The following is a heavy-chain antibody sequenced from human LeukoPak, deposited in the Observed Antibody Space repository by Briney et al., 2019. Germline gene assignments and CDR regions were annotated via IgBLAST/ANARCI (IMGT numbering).Heavy chain of an antibody. CDR3: ARGAAAGHRPQLPRTVY. CDR2: INPNSGGT. Sequence: ASVKVSCKASGYTFTGYYMHWGRQAPGQGLEWMGWINPNSGGTNYAQKFQGRVTMTRDTSISTAYMELSRLRSDDTAVYYCARGAAAGHRPQLPRTVYWGQGTLVTVSS. D-gene: IGHD6-13*01. CDR1: GYTFTGYY. J-gene: IGHJ4*02. V-gene: IGHV1-2*02.